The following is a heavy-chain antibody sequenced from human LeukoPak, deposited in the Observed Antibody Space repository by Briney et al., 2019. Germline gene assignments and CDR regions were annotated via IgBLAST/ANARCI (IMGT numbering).Heavy chain of an antibody. Sequence: GSLRLSCVASEFTFSRYWMSWVRQIPGTGLEWVANIRQDGSETKYADSVQGRFTISRDNAKSSLYLHMNSLRVEDTGLYYCVRPPYYDFWSGYSYWGQGTMVTVSS. D-gene: IGHD3-3*01. CDR2: IRQDGSET. CDR1: EFTFSRYW. J-gene: IGHJ4*02. V-gene: IGHV3-7*01. CDR3: VRPPYYDFWSGYSY.